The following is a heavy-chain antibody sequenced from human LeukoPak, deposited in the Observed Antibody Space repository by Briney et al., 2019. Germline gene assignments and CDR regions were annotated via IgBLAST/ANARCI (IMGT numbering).Heavy chain of an antibody. CDR3: ARGTVNYYYMDV. CDR1: GGTFSSYA. CDR2: IIPILGIA. D-gene: IGHD4-11*01. V-gene: IGHV1-69*04. Sequence: ASVKVSCKASGGTFSSYAISWVRQAPGQGLEWMGRIIPILGIANYAQKFQGRVTITADKSTSTAYMELRSLRSDDTAVYYCARGTVNYYYMDVWGKGTTVTVSS. J-gene: IGHJ6*03.